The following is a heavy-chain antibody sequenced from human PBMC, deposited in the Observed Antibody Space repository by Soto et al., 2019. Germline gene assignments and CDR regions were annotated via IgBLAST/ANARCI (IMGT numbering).Heavy chain of an antibody. J-gene: IGHJ4*02. CDR1: GFTFSNAW. CDR2: IKSKTDGGTT. D-gene: IGHD3-3*01. CDR3: TTDLATIFGVVIIRRGL. Sequence: EVQLVESGGGLVQPGGSLRLSCAASGFTFSNAWMSWVRQAPGKGLEWVGRIKSKTDGGTTDYAAPVKGRFTISRDDSKNTLYLQMNSLKTEDTAVYYCTTDLATIFGVVIIRRGLWGQGTLVTVSS. V-gene: IGHV3-15*01.